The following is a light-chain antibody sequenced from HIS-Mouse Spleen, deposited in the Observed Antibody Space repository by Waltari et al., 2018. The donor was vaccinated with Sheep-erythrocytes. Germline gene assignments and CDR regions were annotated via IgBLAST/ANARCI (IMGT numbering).Light chain of an antibody. V-gene: IGLV3-1*01. CDR2: HDS. CDR3: QAWDSSTAV. J-gene: IGLJ2*01. CDR1: TLGDKY. Sequence: SYELTQPPSVSVSPGQTASITCSGDTLGDKYACWYQQKPGQSPVLVIDHDSKRPSGIPGRFSGSNSGNTATLTISGTQAMDEADYYCQAWDSSTAVFGGGTKLTVL.